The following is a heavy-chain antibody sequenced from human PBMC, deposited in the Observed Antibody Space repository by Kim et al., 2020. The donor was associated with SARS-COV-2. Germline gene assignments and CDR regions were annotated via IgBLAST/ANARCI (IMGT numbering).Heavy chain of an antibody. D-gene: IGHD6-19*01. Sequence: ASVKVSCKTSGYSFSSYAIQWVRQAPGQRLEWMGWINAGNGNTEYSQKFQGRVTITRDTSANTAYMELSSLRSEDTAVFYCARQTSGWYLDYWGQGTLVTVSS. V-gene: IGHV1-3*01. CDR2: INAGNGNT. J-gene: IGHJ4*02. CDR3: ARQTSGWYLDY. CDR1: GYSFSSYA.